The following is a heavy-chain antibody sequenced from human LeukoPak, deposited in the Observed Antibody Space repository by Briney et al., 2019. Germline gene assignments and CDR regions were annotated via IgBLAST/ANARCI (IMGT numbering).Heavy chain of an antibody. D-gene: IGHD3-22*01. Sequence: SETLSLTCTVSGGSISSYHWSWIRQPPGKGLEWIGYIYYSGSTYYNPSLKSRVTISVDTSKNQFSLKLSSVTAADTAVYYCARDYDSSGYYGLGIGWFDPWGQGTLVTVSS. CDR3: ARDYDSSGYYGLGIGWFDP. V-gene: IGHV4-30-4*01. CDR1: GGSISSYH. CDR2: IYYSGST. J-gene: IGHJ5*02.